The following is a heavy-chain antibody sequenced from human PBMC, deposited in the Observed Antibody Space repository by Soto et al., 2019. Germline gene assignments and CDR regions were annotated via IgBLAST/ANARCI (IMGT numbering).Heavy chain of an antibody. D-gene: IGHD3-16*01. CDR2: IIPILGIA. Sequence: SVKVSCKASGGTFSSYAISWVRQAPGQGLEWMGRIIPILGIANYAQKFQGRVTITADRSTSTAYMELSSLRSEDTAVYYCASPSFGDYWGQGTLVTVSS. V-gene: IGHV1-69*04. CDR3: ASPSFGDY. CDR1: GGTFSSYA. J-gene: IGHJ4*02.